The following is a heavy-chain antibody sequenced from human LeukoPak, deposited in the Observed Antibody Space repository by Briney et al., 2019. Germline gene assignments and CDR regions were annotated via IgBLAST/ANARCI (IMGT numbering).Heavy chain of an antibody. CDR1: GFTFSSYA. CDR2: ISGSGGST. Sequence: GGSLRLSCAASGFTFSSYAMSWVRQAPGKGLGWVSAISGSGGSTYYADSVKGRFTISRDNSKNTLYLQMNSLRAEDTAVYYRAKDRGKNYYDSSAEYFQHWGQGTLVTVSS. V-gene: IGHV3-23*01. D-gene: IGHD3-22*01. CDR3: AKDRGKNYYDSSAEYFQH. J-gene: IGHJ1*01.